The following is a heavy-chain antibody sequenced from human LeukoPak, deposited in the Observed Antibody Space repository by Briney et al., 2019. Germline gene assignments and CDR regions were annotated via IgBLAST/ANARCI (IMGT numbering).Heavy chain of an antibody. CDR3: ARWNTAGWERVYFDY. Sequence: PGESLKISCKGSGYSFTSYWIGWVRQMPGKGLEWMGIIYPGDSDTRYSPSFQGQVTISADKSISTAYLQWSSLKASDTAVYYCARWNTAGWERVYFDYWGQGTLVTVSS. CDR1: GYSFTSYW. V-gene: IGHV5-51*01. D-gene: IGHD6-19*01. J-gene: IGHJ4*02. CDR2: IYPGDSDT.